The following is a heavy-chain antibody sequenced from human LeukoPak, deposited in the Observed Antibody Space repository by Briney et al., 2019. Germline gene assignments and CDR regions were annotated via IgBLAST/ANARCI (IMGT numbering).Heavy chain of an antibody. CDR2: INPSGGST. Sequence: ASVKVSCKASGYTFTSYYMHWVRQAPGQGLEWMGIINPSGGSTSYAQKFQGRVTMTRDTSLSTAYMDLSSLKSDDTAVYYCARAGYCTGGSCYSGVYAFDVWGQGTMVTVSS. CDR1: GYTFTSYY. J-gene: IGHJ3*01. CDR3: ARAGYCTGGSCYSGVYAFDV. V-gene: IGHV1-46*01. D-gene: IGHD2-15*01.